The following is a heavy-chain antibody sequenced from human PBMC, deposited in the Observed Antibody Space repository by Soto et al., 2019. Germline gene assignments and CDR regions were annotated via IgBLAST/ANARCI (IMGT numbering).Heavy chain of an antibody. V-gene: IGHV3-33*01. J-gene: IGHJ3*01. CDR2: IWYDGSKK. D-gene: IGHD2-15*01. Sequence: QEQLVESGGRVVQPGRSRRLSCVASGFTFSRKGMHWVRQAPGKGLEWVAMIWYDGSKKFSGDSVKGRFTISRDNSKNTLFLQMDSLRAEDTAVYYCARDGLDSAFDLWGQGTMVTVSS. CDR1: GFTFSRKG. CDR3: ARDGLDSAFDL.